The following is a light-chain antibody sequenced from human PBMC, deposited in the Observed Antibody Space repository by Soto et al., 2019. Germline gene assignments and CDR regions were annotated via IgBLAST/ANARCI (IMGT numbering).Light chain of an antibody. Sequence: SVLTQPRSMSGSPGQSVTISCTGNSSDGGGYNYVSWYQQHPGKAPKLMVYDVSKRPSGVPDRFSGSKSGNTASLTISGLQAEDEADYYCCSYAGSYTLYVFGTGTKVTVL. CDR2: DVS. CDR3: CSYAGSYTLYV. V-gene: IGLV2-11*01. J-gene: IGLJ1*01. CDR1: SSDGGGYNY.